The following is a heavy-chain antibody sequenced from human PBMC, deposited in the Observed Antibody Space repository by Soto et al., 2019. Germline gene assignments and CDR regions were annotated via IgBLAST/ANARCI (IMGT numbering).Heavy chain of an antibody. CDR1: GFSLSTSGMS. Sequence: SGPTLVNPTQTLTLTCTFSGFSLSTSGMSVSWIRQPPGRAPEWLALIDWDDDKYYSPSLKTRLTISKDTSKNQVVLTMTNMGPVDTGTYYCARTQTEMVGFELHWFDPWGQGTLVTVSS. V-gene: IGHV2-70*13. J-gene: IGHJ5*02. CDR2: IDWDDDK. D-gene: IGHD2-8*01. CDR3: ARTQTEMVGFELHWFDP.